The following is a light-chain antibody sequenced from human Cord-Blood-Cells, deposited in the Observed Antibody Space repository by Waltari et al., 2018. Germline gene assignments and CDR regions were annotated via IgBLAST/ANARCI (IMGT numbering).Light chain of an antibody. V-gene: IGLV2-14*03. CDR2: DVS. Sequence: QSALTQPAPVSGSPGQSIPISCTGTTSAVGGYNHVSCYQHHPGTAPNLMIYDVSNRPSGVSNRFSRSKSVNTASLTISGLQAEDEADYYCSSYTSSSTLVFGGGTKLTVL. J-gene: IGLJ2*01. CDR3: SSYTSSSTLV. CDR1: TSAVGGYNH.